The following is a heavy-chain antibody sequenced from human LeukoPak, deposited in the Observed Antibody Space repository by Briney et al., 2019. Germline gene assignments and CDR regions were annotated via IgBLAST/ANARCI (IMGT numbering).Heavy chain of an antibody. CDR1: GYTFTSYD. V-gene: IGHV1-8*01. D-gene: IGHD3-3*01. CDR3: ARGGSATRQIFGVVIPQYYGMDV. Sequence: ASVKVSCKASGYTFTSYDIDWVRQATGQALEWMGWMNPNSGNTGYAQKFQGRVTMTRNTSISTAYMELSSLRSEDTAVYYCARGGSATRQIFGVVIPQYYGMDVWGQGTTVTVSS. J-gene: IGHJ6*02. CDR2: MNPNSGNT.